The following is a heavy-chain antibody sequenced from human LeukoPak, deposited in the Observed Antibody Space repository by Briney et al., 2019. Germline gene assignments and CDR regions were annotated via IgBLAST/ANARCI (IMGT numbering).Heavy chain of an antibody. D-gene: IGHD4-23*01. V-gene: IGHV3-33*06. CDR3: AKDAGNYGGNSRFDP. CDR2: IWRDGSSQ. J-gene: IGHJ5*02. CDR1: GFSFSSYG. Sequence: GGSLRLSCAASGFSFSSYGIYWVRQAPGKGLEWVAVIWRDGSSQYYPDSVKGRFTISRDNSKNTLYLQMNSLRVEDTAVYYCAKDAGNYGGNSRFDPWGQGTLVTVSS.